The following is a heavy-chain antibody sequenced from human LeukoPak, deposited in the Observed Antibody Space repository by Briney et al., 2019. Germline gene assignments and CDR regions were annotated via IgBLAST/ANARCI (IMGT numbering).Heavy chain of an antibody. V-gene: IGHV4-39*01. D-gene: IGHD5-18*01. CDR3: APTYSYTRGGYDY. Sequence: SETLSLTCTVSGGSMSGSSYHWGWIRQPPGKGLEWIGSINYSWHTYYNPSLESRVTISVDSSKNQFSLKVTSVTAADTALYYCAPTYSYTRGGYDYWGPGTLVTVSS. CDR1: GGSMSGSSYH. J-gene: IGHJ4*02. CDR2: INYSWHT.